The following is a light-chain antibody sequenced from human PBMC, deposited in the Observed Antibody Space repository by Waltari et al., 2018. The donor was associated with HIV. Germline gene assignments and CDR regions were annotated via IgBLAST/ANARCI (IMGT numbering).Light chain of an antibody. Sequence: EIVMTQSPATLSVSPGERVTVSCGASQTVSSSLAWYQQKPGQAPRLLIYGASTRATGIAARFSGSGSGTEFALTISSLQSEDFAVYYCQQYNDWPLTFGGGTRVEIK. CDR2: GAS. CDR3: QQYNDWPLT. CDR1: QTVSSS. V-gene: IGKV3-15*01. J-gene: IGKJ4*01.